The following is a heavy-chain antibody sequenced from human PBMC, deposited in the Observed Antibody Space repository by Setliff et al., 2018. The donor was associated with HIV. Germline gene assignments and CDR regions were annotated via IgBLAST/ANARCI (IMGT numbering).Heavy chain of an antibody. Sequence: TLSLTCTVSGGSISSSGDYWVWIRQPPGEGLEWIGSIFNDGSTFHNPSLKSRVTTSVDTSKNQFSLKLRSVTAADTAIYYCARTLFCSGGSCFFDHWGQGTLVTVSS. D-gene: IGHD2-15*01. CDR3: ARTLFCSGGSCFFDH. J-gene: IGHJ4*02. V-gene: IGHV4-39*01. CDR2: IFNDGST. CDR1: GGSISSSGDY.